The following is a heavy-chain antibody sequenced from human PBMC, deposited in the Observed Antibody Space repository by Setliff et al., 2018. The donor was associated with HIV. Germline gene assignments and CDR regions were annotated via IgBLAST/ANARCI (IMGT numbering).Heavy chain of an antibody. Sequence: TLSLTCTVSGGSISSGSHYWSWIRQPAGKGLEWIGRIHTRGSTDYNPSLKSRVTISVDTSKNQFSLKLSSVTAADTAVYYCARFYYHYVSTNDAFDIWGQGTMVTVSS. D-gene: IGHD3-22*01. CDR1: GGSISSGSHY. CDR3: ARFYYHYVSTNDAFDI. V-gene: IGHV4-61*02. J-gene: IGHJ3*02. CDR2: IHTRGST.